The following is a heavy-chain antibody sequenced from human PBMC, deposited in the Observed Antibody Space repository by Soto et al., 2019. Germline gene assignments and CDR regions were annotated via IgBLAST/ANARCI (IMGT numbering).Heavy chain of an antibody. V-gene: IGHV3-23*01. CDR3: APHVYCSGGSCHYDAFDI. Sequence: EVQLLESGGGLVQPGESLRLSCAVSGFIFGNYMMTWVRQAPGKGLEWVSTISESGDSTYYADSVKGRFTISRDSSKNTLYLPMDSLGAEDTAVYYCAPHVYCSGGSCHYDAFDIRGQGTMVTVSS. CDR2: ISESGDST. J-gene: IGHJ3*02. CDR1: GFIFGNYM. D-gene: IGHD2-15*01.